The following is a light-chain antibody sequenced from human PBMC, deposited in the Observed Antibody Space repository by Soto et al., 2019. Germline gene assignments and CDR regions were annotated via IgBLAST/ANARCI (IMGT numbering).Light chain of an antibody. Sequence: QSALTQPPSVSGSPGQSVTISCTGTSSDVGSYHRVSWYQQPPGTAPKLMIYEVSNRPSGVPDRFSGSKSGNTASLTISGLLAEDEAESYCIYYTSSRTYVFGPGTTVTVL. V-gene: IGLV2-18*01. J-gene: IGLJ1*01. CDR3: IYYTSSRTYV. CDR2: EVS. CDR1: SSDVGSYHR.